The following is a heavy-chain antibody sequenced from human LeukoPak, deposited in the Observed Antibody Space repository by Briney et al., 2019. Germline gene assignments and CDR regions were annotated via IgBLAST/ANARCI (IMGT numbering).Heavy chain of an antibody. CDR3: ASRNFGSSPFDY. V-gene: IGHV3-74*01. CDR2: ISRDGSNT. J-gene: IGHJ4*02. Sequence: PGGSPRLSCVASGFTFSSNWLHWVRQAPGKGLVWVPRISRDGSNTNYADSVKGRFTISRHNAKNTLYLQMDSLTAEDTAVYYCASRNFGSSPFDYWGQGTMVTVSS. CDR1: GFTFSSNW. D-gene: IGHD3-10*01.